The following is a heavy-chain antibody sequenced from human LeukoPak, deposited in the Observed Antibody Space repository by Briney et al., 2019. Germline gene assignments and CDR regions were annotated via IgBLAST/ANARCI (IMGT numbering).Heavy chain of an antibody. V-gene: IGHV3-23*01. CDR3: AKGYCSSTSCYKGGFDY. CDR2: ISGSGGST. J-gene: IGHJ4*02. Sequence: GGSLRLSCAASGFSFSSYAMSWVRQAPGKGLEWVSAISGSGGSTYYADSVKGRFTISRDNSKNTLYLQMNSLRAEDTAVYYCAKGYCSSTSCYKGGFDYWGQGTLVTVSS. CDR1: GFSFSSYA. D-gene: IGHD2-2*02.